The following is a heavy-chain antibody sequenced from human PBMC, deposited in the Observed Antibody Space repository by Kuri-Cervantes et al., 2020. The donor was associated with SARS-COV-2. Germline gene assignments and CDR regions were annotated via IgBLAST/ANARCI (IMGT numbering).Heavy chain of an antibody. CDR3: ARFGPAAREDYFDY. D-gene: IGHD2-2*01. CDR1: GGSFSGYY. CDR2: INHSGST. V-gene: IGHV4-34*01. Sequence: SEPLSLTCVVYGGSFSGYYWRWIRQPPGKGLEWVGEINHSGSTNYNPSLKSRVTISVDTSKNQFSLKLSSVTAADTAVYYCARFGPAAREDYFDYWGQGTLVTVSS. J-gene: IGHJ4*02.